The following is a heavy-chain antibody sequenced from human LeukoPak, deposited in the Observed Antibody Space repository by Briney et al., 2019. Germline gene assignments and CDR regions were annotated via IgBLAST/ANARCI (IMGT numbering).Heavy chain of an antibody. V-gene: IGHV3-21*01. CDR2: ISSSSSYI. CDR1: GFSFSSYN. D-gene: IGHD1-26*01. CDR3: ARDKVVGATYFDY. J-gene: IGHJ4*02. Sequence: GGSLRLSCAASGFSFSSYNMKWVRQAPGKGLEWVSSISSSSSYIYYADSVKGRFTISRDNAKNSLYLQMNSLRAEDTAVYYCARDKVVGATYFDYWGQGTLVTVSS.